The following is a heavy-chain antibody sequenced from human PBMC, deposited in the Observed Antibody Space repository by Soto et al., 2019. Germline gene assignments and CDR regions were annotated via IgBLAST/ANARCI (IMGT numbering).Heavy chain of an antibody. J-gene: IGHJ3*02. D-gene: IGHD1-1*01. V-gene: IGHV3-23*01. CDR3: AKDYRPGIGDAFDI. CDR2: ISSSGGGT. CDR1: GFTFSRYT. Sequence: GGSLRLSCAVSGFTFSRYTMSWVRQAPGKGLEWVSGISSSGGGTYYADSAKGRFTISRDNSKNTLYLQMNSLRAEDTALYYCAKDYRPGIGDAFDIRGQGTMVTVSS.